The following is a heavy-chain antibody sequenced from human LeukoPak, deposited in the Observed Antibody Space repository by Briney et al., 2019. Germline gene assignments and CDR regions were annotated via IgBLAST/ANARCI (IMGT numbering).Heavy chain of an antibody. Sequence: SGGSLRLSCAASGFTVSSNYMSWVRQAPGKGLEWVSVIYSGGSTYYADSVKGRFTISRDNSKNTLYLQMNSLRAEDTAVYYCASQGGSSWYRNYYYMDVWGNGTTVTISS. CDR2: IYSGGST. V-gene: IGHV3-66*04. CDR3: ASQGGSSWYRNYYYMDV. CDR1: GFTVSSNY. J-gene: IGHJ6*03. D-gene: IGHD6-13*01.